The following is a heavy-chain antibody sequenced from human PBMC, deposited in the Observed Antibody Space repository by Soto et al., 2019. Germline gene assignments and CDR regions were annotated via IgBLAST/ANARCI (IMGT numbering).Heavy chain of an antibody. J-gene: IGHJ5*02. V-gene: IGHV1-3*04. Sequence: QVQLVQSGAEVKKPGASVNVSCKASGYTFTTYSMHWVRLAPGQRLERMGWINTGNGNTKYSQKFQGRVTITRDTSASTAYMELSSLRSEDTAVYYCAWGSAAAPLNNWFDPWGQGTLVTVSS. D-gene: IGHD3-16*01. CDR2: INTGNGNT. CDR1: GYTFTTYS. CDR3: AWGSAAAPLNNWFDP.